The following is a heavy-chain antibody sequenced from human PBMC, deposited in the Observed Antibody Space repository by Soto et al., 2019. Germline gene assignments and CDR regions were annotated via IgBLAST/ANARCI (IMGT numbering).Heavy chain of an antibody. V-gene: IGHV4-59*08. Sequence: SETLSLTCTVSGGSISSYYWSWIRQPPGKGLEWIGYIYYSGSTNYDPSLKSRVTISVDTSKNQFSLKLNSMTAADTAVYYCARHNYGSGSTYFDYWGQGTLVTVSS. CDR2: IYYSGST. J-gene: IGHJ4*02. CDR3: ARHNYGSGSTYFDY. D-gene: IGHD3-10*01. CDR1: GGSISSYY.